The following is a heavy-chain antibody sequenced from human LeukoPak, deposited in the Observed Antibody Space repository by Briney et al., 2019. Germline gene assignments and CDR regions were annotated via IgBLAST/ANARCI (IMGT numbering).Heavy chain of an antibody. CDR2: ISGSGGST. D-gene: IGHD1-1*01. CDR3: AKGNWRYFDY. Sequence: GGSLRLSCAASGFTFSNYAIHWVRQAPGKGLEWVSAISGSGGSTYYADSVKGRFTISRDNSKNTLYLQMNSLGADDTAVYYCAKGNWRYFDYWGQGTLVTVSS. CDR1: GFTFSNYA. J-gene: IGHJ4*02. V-gene: IGHV3-23*01.